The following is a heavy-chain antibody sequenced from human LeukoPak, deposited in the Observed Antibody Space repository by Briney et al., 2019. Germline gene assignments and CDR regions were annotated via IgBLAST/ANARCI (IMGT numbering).Heavy chain of an antibody. CDR3: AKDYSGRSPWWFDP. CDR1: GFTFSSYS. V-gene: IGHV3-23*01. CDR2: ISASGGST. Sequence: PGGSLRLSCAASGFTFSSYSISWVRQAPGKGLEWVSGISASGGSTYYADSVKGRFTISRDNSKNTLYLQVNSLRAEDTAVYYCAKDYSGRSPWWFDPWGQGTLVTVSS. J-gene: IGHJ5*02. D-gene: IGHD1-26*01.